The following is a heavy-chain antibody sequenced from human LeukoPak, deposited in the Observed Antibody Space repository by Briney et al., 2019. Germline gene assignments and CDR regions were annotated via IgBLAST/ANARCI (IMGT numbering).Heavy chain of an antibody. D-gene: IGHD2-2*01. V-gene: IGHV1-18*01. J-gene: IGHJ4*02. CDR2: ISGNNDNP. Sequence: ASVKVSCKASGYTFSNFGINWVRQAPGQGLEWMGWISGNNDNPNYGQKFQGRFTVTTDSSTNTAYMELRNLRFDDTAVYYCARDGTSTDDYWGQGTLVTVSS. CDR3: ARDGTSTDDY. CDR1: GYTFSNFG.